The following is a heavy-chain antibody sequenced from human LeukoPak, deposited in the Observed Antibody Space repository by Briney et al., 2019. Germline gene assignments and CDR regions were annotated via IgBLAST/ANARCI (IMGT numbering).Heavy chain of an antibody. J-gene: IGHJ4*02. CDR1: GYSFTSYW. V-gene: IGHV5-10-1*01. CDR3: ARPHSSGWYEAY. Sequence: GESLKIPCKGSGYSFTSYWISWVRQMAGKGLEWMGRIDPSDSYTNYSPSFQGHVTISADKSISTAYLQWSSLKASDTAMYYCARPHSSGWYEAYWGQGTLVTVSS. D-gene: IGHD6-19*01. CDR2: IDPSDSYT.